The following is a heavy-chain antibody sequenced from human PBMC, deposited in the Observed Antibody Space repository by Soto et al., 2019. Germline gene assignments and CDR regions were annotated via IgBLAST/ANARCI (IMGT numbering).Heavy chain of an antibody. J-gene: IGHJ5*01. V-gene: IGHV1-18*01. D-gene: IGHD1-7*01. CDR2: ISPYNGNT. CDR1: GYTFTSYG. Sequence: QVQLVQSGAEVKKPGASVKVSCKASGYTFTSYGISWVRQAPGQGLEWMGWISPYNGNTNYAQNLQGRVTMTTDTSTSTAYMELRSLRSDDTAVYYCARDRRYNWNYGWFDSWGQGTLVTVSS. CDR3: ARDRRYNWNYGWFDS.